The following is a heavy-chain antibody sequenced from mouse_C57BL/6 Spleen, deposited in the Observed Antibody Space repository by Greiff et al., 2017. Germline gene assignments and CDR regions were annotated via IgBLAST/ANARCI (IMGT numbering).Heavy chain of an antibody. Sequence: EVKVVESGGGLVKPGGSLKLSCAASGFTFSDYGMHWVRQAPEKGLEWVAYISSGSSTIYYADTVKGRFTISRDNAKNTLFLQMTSLRSEDTAMYYCARWGPYYFDYWGQGTTLTVSS. V-gene: IGHV5-17*01. D-gene: IGHD3-3*01. CDR3: ARWGPYYFDY. CDR1: GFTFSDYG. CDR2: ISSGSSTI. J-gene: IGHJ2*01.